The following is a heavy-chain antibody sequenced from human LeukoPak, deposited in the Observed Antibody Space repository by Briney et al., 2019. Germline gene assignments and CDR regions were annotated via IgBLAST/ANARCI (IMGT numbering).Heavy chain of an antibody. CDR3: ARDDSRVNSYGPADY. V-gene: IGHV4-59*12. D-gene: IGHD5-18*01. Sequence: SETLSLTCTVSGGSISSYYWSWIRQPPGKGLEWIGYIYYSGSTNYNPSLKSRVTISVDTSKNQFSLKLSSVTAADTAVYYCARDDSRVNSYGPADYWGQGTLVTVSS. CDR2: IYYSGST. J-gene: IGHJ4*02. CDR1: GGSISSYY.